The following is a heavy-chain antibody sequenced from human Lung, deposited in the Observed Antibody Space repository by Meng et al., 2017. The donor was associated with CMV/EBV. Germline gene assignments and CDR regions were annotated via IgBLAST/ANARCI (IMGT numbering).Heavy chain of an antibody. Sequence: GESXKISCAVSGFTFSSHWMHWVRQAPGGGLVWVAHINSDGLRTNYADSVKGRFTISRDNAKDTLYLQVNSLRAEDTAVYYCARGGCSKNSCLDFWGQGTLVTVSS. J-gene: IGHJ4*02. CDR2: INSDGLRT. CDR1: GFTFSSHW. V-gene: IGHV3-74*01. D-gene: IGHD2-2*01. CDR3: ARGGCSKNSCLDF.